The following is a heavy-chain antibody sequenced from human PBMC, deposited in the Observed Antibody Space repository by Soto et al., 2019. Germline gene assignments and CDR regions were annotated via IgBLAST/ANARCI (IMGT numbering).Heavy chain of an antibody. V-gene: IGHV4-61*01. CDR3: ATYQLRGYSGYDSPYCEY. Sequence: RARFAGCRNQKNPGKGREWIGYIYYRGSTNYNPSLKRRVTISVDSSKNQFSLKLTSVTAADTAVYFCATYQLRGYSGYDSPYCEYWGQGTLVTGSS. J-gene: IGHJ4*02. D-gene: IGHD5-12*01. CDR1: RARFA. CDR2: IYYRGST.